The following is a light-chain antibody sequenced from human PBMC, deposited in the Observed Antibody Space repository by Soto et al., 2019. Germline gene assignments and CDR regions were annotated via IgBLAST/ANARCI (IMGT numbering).Light chain of an antibody. V-gene: IGKV3-20*01. Sequence: DIVLTQSPGQLSLSPGEGATLSCRTSQSVSSSHLACYQQKPGQAPRLVIYGASSRSTGIPDRFSGSWSGTDFTLTISRLEPEDFAVYYCQQYGCSPLYTFGQGTTLEIK. J-gene: IGKJ2*01. CDR1: QSVSSSH. CDR2: GAS. CDR3: QQYGCSPLYT.